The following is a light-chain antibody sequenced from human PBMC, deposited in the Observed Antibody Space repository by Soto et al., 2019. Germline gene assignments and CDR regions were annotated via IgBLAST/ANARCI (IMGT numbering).Light chain of an antibody. J-gene: IGKJ5*01. Sequence: EIILTQSPDTLSLSPGEIATLSCRASQTVSSNYLAWCQQRPGQAPRLIIYVASTSAAGIPDRFSGSGSGTDFTLTITRLEPEDSAVYFCQQYTGQPTTFSQGTRLEIK. V-gene: IGKV3-20*01. CDR2: VAS. CDR1: QTVSSNY. CDR3: QQYTGQPTT.